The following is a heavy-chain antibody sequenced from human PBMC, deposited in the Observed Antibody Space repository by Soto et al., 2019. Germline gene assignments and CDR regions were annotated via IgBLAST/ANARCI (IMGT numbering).Heavy chain of an antibody. CDR1: GYTLTELS. Sequence: ASVKVSCKVSGYTLTELSINWVRQAPGKGLEWMGGFDPEDGETIFAQKFQGRLTMTEDTSADTAYMELSSLKSEDTAVYYCATDPPNTVTTLGGYDYWGRGTLVTVSS. D-gene: IGHD4-17*01. V-gene: IGHV1-24*01. CDR3: ATDPPNTVTTLGGYDY. J-gene: IGHJ4*02. CDR2: FDPEDGET.